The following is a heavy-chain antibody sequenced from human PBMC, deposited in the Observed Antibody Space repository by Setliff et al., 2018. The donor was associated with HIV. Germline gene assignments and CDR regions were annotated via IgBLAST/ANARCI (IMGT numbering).Heavy chain of an antibody. CDR1: GGSFNGYS. V-gene: IGHV4-34*01. D-gene: IGHD1-1*01. CDR3: ARRYINWFETTGHFDY. CDR2: INHSGST. Sequence: PSETLSLTCAVYGGSFNGYSWTWIRQSPGKGLEWIGGINHSGSTNYNPTLKSRVTISVDLSKNQFSLNLNSVTAADTAVYYCARRYINWFETTGHFDYWGQGTLVTVSS. J-gene: IGHJ4*02.